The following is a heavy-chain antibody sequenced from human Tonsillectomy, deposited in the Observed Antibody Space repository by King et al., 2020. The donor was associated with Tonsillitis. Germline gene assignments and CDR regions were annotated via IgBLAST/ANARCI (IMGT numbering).Heavy chain of an antibody. CDR3: ARGSAVVKNGMDV. V-gene: IGHV4-61*01. Sequence: QLQESGPGLVKPSETLSLTCTVSGGSVSSGSYYWSWIRQPPGKGLEWIGYIYYSGSTNNNPSLKSRVSTSIDTSMNQFSLKLSSVTAADTAVYYCARGSAVVKNGMDVWGQGTTVTVSS. D-gene: IGHD4-23*01. CDR1: GGSVSSGSYY. J-gene: IGHJ6*02. CDR2: IYYSGST.